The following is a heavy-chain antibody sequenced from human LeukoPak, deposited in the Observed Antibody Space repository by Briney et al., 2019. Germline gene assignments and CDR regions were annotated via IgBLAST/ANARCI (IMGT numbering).Heavy chain of an antibody. V-gene: IGHV4-59*01. CDR3: ARNGGSSNVDY. Sequence: PSETLSLTCTVSGGSISSYYWSWIRQPPGKGLEWIGYIYYSGSTNYNPSLKSRVTISVDTSKNQFSLKLSSVTAADTAVYYCARNGGSSNVDYWGQGTLVTVSS. J-gene: IGHJ4*02. CDR2: IYYSGST. D-gene: IGHD1-26*01. CDR1: GGSISSYY.